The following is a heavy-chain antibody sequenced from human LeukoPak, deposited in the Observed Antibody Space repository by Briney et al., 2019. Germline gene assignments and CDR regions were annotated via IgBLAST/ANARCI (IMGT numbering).Heavy chain of an antibody. Sequence: SETLSLTCTVSGGSISSGSYYWSWIRQPAGKGLEWIGRIYTSGSTNYNPSLKSRVTISVDTSKNQFSLKLSSVTAADTAVYYCARGDMVRGVMRAPFFDYWGQGTLVTVSS. V-gene: IGHV4-61*02. D-gene: IGHD3-10*01. CDR3: ARGDMVRGVMRAPFFDY. CDR1: GGSISSGSYY. CDR2: IYTSGST. J-gene: IGHJ4*02.